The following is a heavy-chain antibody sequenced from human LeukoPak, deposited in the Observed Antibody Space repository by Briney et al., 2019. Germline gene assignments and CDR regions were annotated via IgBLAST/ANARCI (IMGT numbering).Heavy chain of an antibody. D-gene: IGHD2-15*01. CDR1: GGSLSSYY. V-gene: IGHV4-59*01. J-gene: IGHJ5*02. CDR3: AGCSGGSCYDWFDP. Sequence: PSETLSLTCTVSGGSLSSYYWSWVRQPPGEGLGWIGYIYYSGSTNYNPSLTSRVTISVDTSKNQFSLKLSSVTAAGTAVYYCAGCSGGSCYDWFDPWGQGTLVTVSS. CDR2: IYYSGST.